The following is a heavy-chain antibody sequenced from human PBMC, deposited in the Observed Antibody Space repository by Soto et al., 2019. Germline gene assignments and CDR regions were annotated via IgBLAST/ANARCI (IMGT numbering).Heavy chain of an antibody. Sequence: EVQLVESGGGLIQPGGSLRLSCAASGFTVSSNYMSWVRQAPGKGLEWVSVIYSGGSTYYADSVKGRFTISRDNSKNTQSLPMNSLRAEDTDVDYCARDRGGAPYWGQGTLVTVSS. CDR3: ARDRGGAPY. CDR1: GFTVSSNY. J-gene: IGHJ4*02. CDR2: IYSGGST. D-gene: IGHD1-26*01. V-gene: IGHV3-53*01.